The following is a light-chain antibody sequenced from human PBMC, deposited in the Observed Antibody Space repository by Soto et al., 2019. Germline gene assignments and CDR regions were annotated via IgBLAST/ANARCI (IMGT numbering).Light chain of an antibody. CDR2: DAS. J-gene: IGKJ4*01. Sequence: IVLTQSPAHLSLSPAARATLSCRASQSVSRYLAWYQQKPGQAPRLLIYDASNRATGSPARFSGSGSGTDFTLTISSLEPEDFAIYYCQQRSNWPQDLTFGGGTKVDIK. CDR3: QQRSNWPQDLT. CDR1: QSVSRY. V-gene: IGKV3-11*01.